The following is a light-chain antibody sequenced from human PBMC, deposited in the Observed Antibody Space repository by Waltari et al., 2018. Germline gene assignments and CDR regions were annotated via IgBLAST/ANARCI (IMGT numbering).Light chain of an antibody. J-gene: IGKJ2*01. CDR2: GAS. CDR3: QHYGSSPET. V-gene: IGKV3-20*01. CDR1: QTVTRNY. Sequence: EIVLTQSPGTLSLSPGERATLSCRASQTVTRNYLAWYQQKPGQAPRLLIYGASSRATDIPGRFSGSGSGTDFTLTISRLEPEDFAVYYCQHYGSSPETFGQGTKLEIK.